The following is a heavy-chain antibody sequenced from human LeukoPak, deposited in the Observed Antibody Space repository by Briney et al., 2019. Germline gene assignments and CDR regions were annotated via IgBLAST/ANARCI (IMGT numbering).Heavy chain of an antibody. CDR2: IYYSGST. D-gene: IGHD6-13*01. CDR1: GGSISSSDNY. Sequence: KPSETLSLTCTVSGGSISSSDNYWGWIRQPPGKGLEWIGGIYYSGSTYYNPSLKSRVAISVDTSKKQFSLKLSSVTAADTAVYFCARSTGSNWYLSHRVLDPWGQGTLVTVSS. V-gene: IGHV4-39*07. CDR3: ARSTGSNWYLSHRVLDP. J-gene: IGHJ5*02.